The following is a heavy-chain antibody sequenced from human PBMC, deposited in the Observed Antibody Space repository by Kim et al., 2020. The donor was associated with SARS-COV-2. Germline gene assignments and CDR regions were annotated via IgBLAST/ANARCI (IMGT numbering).Heavy chain of an antibody. D-gene: IGHD6-13*01. Sequence: SETLSLTCTVSGGSISSGGYYWSWIRQHPGKGLEWIGYIYYSGSTYYNPSLKSRVTISVDTSKNQFSLKLSSVTAADTAVYYCARDENRAGWYSSSIEAFDIWGQGTMVTVSS. J-gene: IGHJ3*02. V-gene: IGHV4-31*03. CDR3: ARDENRAGWYSSSIEAFDI. CDR2: IYYSGST. CDR1: GGSISSGGYY.